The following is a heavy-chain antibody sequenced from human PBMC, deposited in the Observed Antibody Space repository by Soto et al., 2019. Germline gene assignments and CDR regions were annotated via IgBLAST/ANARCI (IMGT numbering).Heavy chain of an antibody. CDR3: VVAAQPYYFDY. Sequence: QVQLVQSGAEVKKPGASVKVSCKASGYTFTSYGISWVRQAPGQGLEWMGWISAYNGNTNYAQKLQGRVTMTTDTSTSTAYMELMSLGSYDTAVYYCVVAAQPYYFDYWGQGTLVTVSS. D-gene: IGHD2-15*01. J-gene: IGHJ4*02. CDR2: ISAYNGNT. CDR1: GYTFTSYG. V-gene: IGHV1-18*01.